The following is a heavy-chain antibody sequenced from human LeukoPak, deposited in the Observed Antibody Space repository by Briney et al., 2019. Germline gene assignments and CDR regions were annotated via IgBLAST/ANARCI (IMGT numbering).Heavy chain of an antibody. J-gene: IGHJ3*02. V-gene: IGHV3-30-3*01. Sequence: RGSLRLSCAASGFTFSSYAMHWVRQAPGKGLEWVAVISYDGSNKYYADSVKGRFTISRDNSKNTLYLQMNSLRAEDTAVYYCARAGDYDPVVAFDIWGQGTMVTVSS. D-gene: IGHD4-17*01. CDR2: ISYDGSNK. CDR1: GFTFSSYA. CDR3: ARAGDYDPVVAFDI.